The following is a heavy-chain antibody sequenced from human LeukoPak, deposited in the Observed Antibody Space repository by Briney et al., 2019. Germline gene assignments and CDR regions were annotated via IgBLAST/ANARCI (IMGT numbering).Heavy chain of an antibody. D-gene: IGHD3-3*01. Sequence: SVKVSCKASGGTFSSYAISWVRQAPGQGLEWMGGIIPIFGTANYAQKFQGRVTITADESTSTAYMELSSLRSEDTAVYYCARARGYDFWSGYFDYWGQGTLVTVSS. V-gene: IGHV1-69*13. CDR1: GGTFSSYA. CDR2: IIPIFGTA. J-gene: IGHJ4*02. CDR3: ARARGYDFWSGYFDY.